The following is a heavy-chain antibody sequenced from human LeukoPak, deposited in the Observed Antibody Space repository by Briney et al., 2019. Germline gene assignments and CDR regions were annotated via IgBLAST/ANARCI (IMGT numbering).Heavy chain of an antibody. V-gene: IGHV7-4-1*02. CDR1: GYTFTSYA. J-gene: IGHJ6*02. Sequence: ASVKVSCKASGYTFTSYAMKWVRQAPGQGLEWMGWINTNTGNPTYAQGFTGRFVFSLDTSVSTAYLQISSLKAEDTAVYYCARDLFYCSSTSCYNYYYYGMDVWGQGTTVTVSS. D-gene: IGHD2-2*02. CDR2: INTNTGNP. CDR3: ARDLFYCSSTSCYNYYYYGMDV.